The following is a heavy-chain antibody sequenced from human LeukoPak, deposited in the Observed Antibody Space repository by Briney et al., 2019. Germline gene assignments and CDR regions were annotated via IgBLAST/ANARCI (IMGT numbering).Heavy chain of an antibody. J-gene: IGHJ4*02. V-gene: IGHV1-18*01. CDR3: ARVEGSSSWYDLGDY. CDR1: GYIFSNYG. Sequence: GASVKVSCKASGYIFSNYGITWVRQAPGHGLEWMGWISGHSGNTNYAQKFQDRATMTTDTSTSTAYMELRSLRFDDTAVYYCARVEGSSSWYDLGDYWGQGTLVTVSS. CDR2: ISGHSGNT. D-gene: IGHD6-13*01.